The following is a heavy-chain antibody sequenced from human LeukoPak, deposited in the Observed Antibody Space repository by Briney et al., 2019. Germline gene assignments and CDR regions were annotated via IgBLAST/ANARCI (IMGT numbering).Heavy chain of an antibody. V-gene: IGHV4-38-2*01. CDR2: IYHSGST. CDR1: GYSISSGYY. CDR3: ARATHYCSSTSCHNWFDP. Sequence: SETLSLTCAVSGYSISSGYYWGWIRQPPGKGLEWIGSIYHSGSTYHNPSLKSRVTISVDTSKNQFSLKLSSVTAADTAVYYCARATHYCSSTSCHNWFDPWGQGTLVTVSS. D-gene: IGHD2-2*01. J-gene: IGHJ5*02.